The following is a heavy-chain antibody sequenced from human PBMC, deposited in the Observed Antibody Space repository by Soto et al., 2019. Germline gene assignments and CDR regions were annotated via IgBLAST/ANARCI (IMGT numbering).Heavy chain of an antibody. CDR3: ARTRSFTLGFYYDGMDV. Sequence: PGESLKISCQGSGYSFASYWIGWVRQMPGKDLEWMGIIYPADSDTRYSPSFQGQVTISADKSLRTAYLQWTSLKASDTALYYCARTRSFTLGFYYDGMDVWGQGTTVTV. D-gene: IGHD6-6*01. CDR2: IYPADSDT. J-gene: IGHJ6*02. CDR1: GYSFASYW. V-gene: IGHV5-51*01.